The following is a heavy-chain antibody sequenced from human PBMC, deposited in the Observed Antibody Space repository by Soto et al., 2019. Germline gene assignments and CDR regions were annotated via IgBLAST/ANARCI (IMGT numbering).Heavy chain of an antibody. CDR3: ALRLGDPGRLYFDY. D-gene: IGHD3-16*01. V-gene: IGHV4-31*03. CDR1: GGSISSGGYY. Sequence: SETLSLTCTVSGGSISSGGYYWSWIRQHPGKGLEWIGYIYYSGSTYYNPSLKSRVTTSVDTSKNQFSLKLSSVTAADTAVYYCALRLGDPGRLYFDYWGQGTLVTVSS. CDR2: IYYSGST. J-gene: IGHJ4*02.